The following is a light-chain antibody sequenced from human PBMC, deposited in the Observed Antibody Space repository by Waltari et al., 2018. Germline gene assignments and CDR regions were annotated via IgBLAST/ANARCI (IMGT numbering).Light chain of an antibody. CDR2: DFP. V-gene: IGLV2-11*01. CDR1: SSDVGGYNY. J-gene: IGLJ3*02. Sequence: QSALTQPRSVYGSPGQSVTISCTGTSSDVGGYNYVSWYQPHPGKAPKLIIYDFPKRPSGVPDRFPASKSGNPASLTISGLQAEDEADYYCCSYAGSITFWVFGGGTKLTVL. CDR3: CSYAGSITFWV.